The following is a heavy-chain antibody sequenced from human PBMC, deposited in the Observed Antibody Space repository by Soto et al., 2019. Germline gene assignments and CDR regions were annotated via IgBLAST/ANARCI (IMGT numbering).Heavy chain of an antibody. Sequence: GGSLRLSCEASGIVFRSYAMSWFRQAPGKGLEWVSAISSRGSTTYYAKSVQGRFTISRDNSKNRLFLQMNSLRADDSAVYYCVKPTYHGDAGAGAMDVWGQGTTVTVSS. CDR2: ISSRGSTT. D-gene: IGHD2-21*01. CDR3: VKPTYHGDAGAGAMDV. V-gene: IGHV3-23*01. CDR1: GIVFRSYA. J-gene: IGHJ6*02.